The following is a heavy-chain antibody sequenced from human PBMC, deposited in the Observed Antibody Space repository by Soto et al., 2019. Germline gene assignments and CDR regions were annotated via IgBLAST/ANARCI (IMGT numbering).Heavy chain of an antibody. Sequence: AGGSLRLSCAASGFTFSSYSMNWVRQAPGKGLEWVSSISSSSSYIYYADSVKGRFTISRDNAKNSLYLQMNSLRAEDTAVYYCARDPYDSSGYYSNWFDPWGQGTLVTVSS. CDR3: ARDPYDSSGYYSNWFDP. D-gene: IGHD3-22*01. CDR2: ISSSSSYI. J-gene: IGHJ5*02. V-gene: IGHV3-21*01. CDR1: GFTFSSYS.